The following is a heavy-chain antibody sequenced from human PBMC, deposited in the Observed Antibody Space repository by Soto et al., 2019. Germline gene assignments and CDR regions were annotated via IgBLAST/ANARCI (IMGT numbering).Heavy chain of an antibody. Sequence: GGSLRFSCAASGFTFSSYSMNWVRQAPGKGLEWVSSISSSSSYIYYADSVKGRFTISRDNAKNSLYLQMNSLRAEDTAVYYCARFPDYGDYDYWYFDLWGRGTLVTVSS. CDR1: GFTFSSYS. D-gene: IGHD4-17*01. J-gene: IGHJ2*01. V-gene: IGHV3-21*01. CDR3: ARFPDYGDYDYWYFDL. CDR2: ISSSSSYI.